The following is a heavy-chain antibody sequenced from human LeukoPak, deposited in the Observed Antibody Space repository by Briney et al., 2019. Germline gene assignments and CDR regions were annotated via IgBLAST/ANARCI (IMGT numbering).Heavy chain of an antibody. CDR3: AADIVGATGYYFDY. J-gene: IGHJ4*02. CDR2: IVVGSGNT. CDR1: GFNFSSSV. Sequence: SVKVSCKASGFNFSSSVMQWVRQARGQRLEWIGWIVVGSGNTNYAQKFQERVTITRDMSTSTAYMELSSLRSEDTAVYYCAADIVGATGYYFDYWGQGTLVTVSS. V-gene: IGHV1-58*02. D-gene: IGHD1-26*01.